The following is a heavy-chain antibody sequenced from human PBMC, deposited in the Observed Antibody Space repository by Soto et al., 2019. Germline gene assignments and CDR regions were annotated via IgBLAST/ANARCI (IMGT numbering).Heavy chain of an antibody. Sequence: GASVKVSCKASGYTFTGYYMHWVRQAPGVGLEWMGIINPNGGGTDYAQKFQGRVTMTRDTSASTVHMELSSLRSEDTGVYFCARDSSASATSYSFDNWGQGTLVTVSS. J-gene: IGHJ4*02. V-gene: IGHV1-46*01. CDR3: ARDSSASATSYSFDN. CDR2: INPNGGGT. D-gene: IGHD6-25*01. CDR1: GYTFTGYY.